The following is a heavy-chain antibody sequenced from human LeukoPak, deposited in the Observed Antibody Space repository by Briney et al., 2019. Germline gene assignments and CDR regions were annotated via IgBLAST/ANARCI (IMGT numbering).Heavy chain of an antibody. J-gene: IGHJ4*02. D-gene: IGHD3-22*01. V-gene: IGHV1-2*02. Sequence: GASVKVSCKASGYTFTGYYIHWVRQAPGQGLEWMGWINPNSGGTNYAQKFQGRVSMTRDTSISTAYMELSRLRPDDTAVYYCARDFYDSSAYYYTHSIPYWGQGNPSHRLL. CDR3: ARDFYDSSAYYYTHSIPY. CDR2: INPNSGGT. CDR1: GYTFTGYY.